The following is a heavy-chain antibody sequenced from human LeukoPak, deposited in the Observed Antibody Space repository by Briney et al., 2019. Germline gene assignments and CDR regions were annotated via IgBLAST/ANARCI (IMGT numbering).Heavy chain of an antibody. J-gene: IGHJ6*03. CDR3: ARGLRASTHFWEINYDFWSGYYKYYYYMDV. D-gene: IGHD3-3*01. V-gene: IGHV1-18*01. CDR2: ISAYNGNT. CDR1: GYTFTSYG. Sequence: GASVKVSCKASGYTFTSYGISWVRQAPGQGLEWMGWISAYNGNTNYAQKLQGRVTMTTDTSTSTAYMELRSLRSDDTAVYYCARGLRASTHFWEINYDFWSGYYKYYYYMDVWGKGTTVTVSS.